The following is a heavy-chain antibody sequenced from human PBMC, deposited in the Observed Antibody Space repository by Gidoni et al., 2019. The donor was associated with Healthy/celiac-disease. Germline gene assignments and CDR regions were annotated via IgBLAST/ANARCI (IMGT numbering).Heavy chain of an antibody. D-gene: IGHD1-1*01. CDR2: IKQDGSEK. Sequence: EVQLVESGGGLVQPGGSLRLSCAASGFTFSSYWMSWVRQAPGKGLEWVANIKQDGSEKYYVDSVKGRFTISRDNAKNSLYLQMNSLRAEDTAVYYCARERNRAGMATTFDYWGQGTLVTVSS. V-gene: IGHV3-7*03. CDR3: ARERNRAGMATTFDY. CDR1: GFTFSSYW. J-gene: IGHJ4*02.